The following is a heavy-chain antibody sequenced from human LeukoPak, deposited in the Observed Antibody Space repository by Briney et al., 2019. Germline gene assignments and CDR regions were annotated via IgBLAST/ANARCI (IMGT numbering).Heavy chain of an antibody. J-gene: IGHJ4*02. V-gene: IGHV1-2*02. CDR2: INPNSGGT. D-gene: IGHD3-22*01. Sequence: GASVKVSCKASGGTFRTFAISWVRQAPGQGLEWMGWINPNSGGTNYAQKFQGRVTMTRDTSISTAYMELSRLRSDDTAVYYCARSPHYYYDSSGYWPGMSDYWGQGTLVTVSS. CDR3: ARSPHYYYDSSGYWPGMSDY. CDR1: GGTFRTFA.